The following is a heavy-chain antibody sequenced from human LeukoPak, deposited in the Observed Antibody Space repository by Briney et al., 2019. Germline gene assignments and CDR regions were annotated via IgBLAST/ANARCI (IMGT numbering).Heavy chain of an antibody. CDR1: GFTFSDYN. V-gene: IGHV3-11*04. D-gene: IGHD3-3*01. CDR2: ISRSGSTK. CDR3: TKTKGLLLNYFDY. J-gene: IGHJ4*02. Sequence: GGSLRLSCAASGFTFSDYNMRWIRQAPGKGLEWVSSISRSGSTKYYADSVKGRFTISRDNSKSTLYLQMNSLRAEDTAVYYCTKTKGLLLNYFDYWGQGTLVTVSS.